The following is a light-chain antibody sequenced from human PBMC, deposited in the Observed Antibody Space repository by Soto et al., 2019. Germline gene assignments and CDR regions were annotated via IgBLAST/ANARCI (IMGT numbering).Light chain of an antibody. CDR2: SAS. V-gene: IGKV1-39*01. CDR3: QQLNSYPLT. CDR1: QSISNF. Sequence: DIQMTPSPSSLSASVVDRVTITCRASQSISNFLNWYQQKPGKAPKLLIRSASSLQSGVPSRFSGSGSGTDFTLSITSLQPEDFATYYCQQLNSYPLTFGGGTKVDIK. J-gene: IGKJ4*01.